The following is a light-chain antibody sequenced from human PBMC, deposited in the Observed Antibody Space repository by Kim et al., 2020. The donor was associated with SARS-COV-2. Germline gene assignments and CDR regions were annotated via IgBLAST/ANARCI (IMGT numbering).Light chain of an antibody. V-gene: IGLV3-19*01. J-gene: IGLJ1*01. CDR2: NKN. CDR1: SLRNYY. Sequence: SSELTQDPAVSVALGQTVRIICQGDSLRNYYVSWYQQKPGQAPVLVIYNKNSRPSGIPDRFSGSNSGNTASLTITGAQAEDEADYYCSSRDNHLNYVCGPGPKVTDL. CDR3: SSRDNHLNYV.